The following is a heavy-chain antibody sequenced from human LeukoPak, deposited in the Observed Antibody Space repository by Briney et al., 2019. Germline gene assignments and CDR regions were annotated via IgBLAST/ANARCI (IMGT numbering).Heavy chain of an antibody. D-gene: IGHD6-13*01. Sequence: GGSLRLSCEGSGFTVNTNYMNWVRQGPGKGLEWVSILYGDGTTYYADSVKGRFTISRDNSKNTVYLQMNNLRVDDTAVYYCARDRNSNNWFFFWGQGTLVTVSS. CDR3: ARDRNSNNWFFF. CDR2: LYGDGTT. J-gene: IGHJ4*02. V-gene: IGHV3-66*01. CDR1: GFTVNTNY.